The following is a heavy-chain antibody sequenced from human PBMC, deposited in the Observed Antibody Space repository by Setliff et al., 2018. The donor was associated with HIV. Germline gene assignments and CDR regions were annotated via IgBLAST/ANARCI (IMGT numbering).Heavy chain of an antibody. CDR1: GFTFRNYN. Sequence: GGSLRLSCAASGFTFRNYNFNWVRQAPGRGLEWVSSISIGSGAAIYYAESVQGRFTVSRDNSKNSLYLQMNSLRVEDTAVYYCAAQGVLWGQGTQVTVSS. CDR3: AAQGVL. J-gene: IGHJ4*02. CDR2: ISIGSGAAI. V-gene: IGHV3-21*01.